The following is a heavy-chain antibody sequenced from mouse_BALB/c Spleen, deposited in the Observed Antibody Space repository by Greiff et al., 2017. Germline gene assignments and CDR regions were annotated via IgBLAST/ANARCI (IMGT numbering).Heavy chain of an antibody. CDR3: AREGDSFDY. CDR1: GFTFSSYG. J-gene: IGHJ2*01. V-gene: IGHV5-6-3*01. CDR2: INSNGGST. Sequence: EVMLVESGGGLVQPGGSLKLSCAASGFTFSSYGMSWVRQTPDKRLELVATINSNGGSTYYPDSVKGRFTISRDNAKNTLYLQMSSLKSEDTAMYYCAREGDSFDYWGQGTTLTVSS.